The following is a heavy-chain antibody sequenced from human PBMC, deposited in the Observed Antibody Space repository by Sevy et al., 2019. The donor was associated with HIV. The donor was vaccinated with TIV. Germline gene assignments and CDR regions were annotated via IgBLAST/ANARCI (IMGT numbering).Heavy chain of an antibody. CDR3: ARDKDTDTVIVGAPRRRNWFAP. Sequence: GGSLRLSCAASGFTFTSYSMNWVRQAPGKGLEWISSISSSGRDILYADSVKGRFTTSRDNAKDSLYLQMISLRAEDTALYYCARDKDTDTVIVGAPRRRNWFAPWGQGTLVTVSS. CDR1: GFTFTSYS. J-gene: IGHJ5*02. V-gene: IGHV3-21*01. D-gene: IGHD1-26*01. CDR2: ISSSGRDI.